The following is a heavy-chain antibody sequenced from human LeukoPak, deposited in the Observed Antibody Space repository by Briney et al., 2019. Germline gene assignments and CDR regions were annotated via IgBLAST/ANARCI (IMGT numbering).Heavy chain of an antibody. Sequence: GASVKVFCKASGYTFTSYDINWVRQATGQRLEWMGWMNPNSGNTGYAQKFQGRVTMTRNTSISTAYMELSSLRSEDTAVYYCASERHYSSGAFDYWGQGTLVTVSS. V-gene: IGHV1-8*01. CDR2: MNPNSGNT. J-gene: IGHJ4*02. CDR1: GYTFTSYD. D-gene: IGHD3-22*01. CDR3: ASERHYSSGAFDY.